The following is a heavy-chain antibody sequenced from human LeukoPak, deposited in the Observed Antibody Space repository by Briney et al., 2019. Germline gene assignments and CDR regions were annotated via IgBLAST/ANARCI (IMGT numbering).Heavy chain of an antibody. J-gene: IGHJ4*02. CDR3: ANLHYVSSGSNFDY. V-gene: IGHV4-4*09. D-gene: IGHD3-22*01. Sequence: SETLSLTCTVSGGSISSYYWSWIRQPPGKGLEWIGYIYTSGSTNYNPSLKSRVTISVDTSKKHFSLKLKSVTAADTAVYSWANLHYVSSGSNFDYWGQGTLVTVSS. CDR1: GGSISSYY. CDR2: IYTSGST.